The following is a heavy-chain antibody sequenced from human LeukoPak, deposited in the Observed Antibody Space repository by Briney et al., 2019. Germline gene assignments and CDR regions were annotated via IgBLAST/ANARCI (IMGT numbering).Heavy chain of an antibody. V-gene: IGHV3-21*01. D-gene: IGHD3-16*01. J-gene: IGHJ4*02. CDR1: GFTVSSTY. CDR2: ISSSSSYI. Sequence: PGGSLRLSCAASGFTVSSTYMNWVRQAPGKGLEWVSSISSSSSYIYYADSVKGRFTISRDNAKNSLYLQMNSLRAEDTAVYYCARARGEVDYWGQGTLVTVSS. CDR3: ARARGEVDY.